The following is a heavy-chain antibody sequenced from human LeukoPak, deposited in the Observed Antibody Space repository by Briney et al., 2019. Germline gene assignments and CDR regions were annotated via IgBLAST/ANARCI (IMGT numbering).Heavy chain of an antibody. D-gene: IGHD3-16*01. V-gene: IGHV4-39*01. J-gene: IGHJ3*02. Sequence: SETLSLTCTVSGGSISSSTYYWGWIRQPPGKGLEWIGNIYYTGSAYYNPSLKSRVTISIDTSKNQFSLKLSSVTAADTAVYYCARLPYYDRTFDIWGQGTMVTASS. CDR1: GGSISSSTYY. CDR2: IYYTGSA. CDR3: ARLPYYDRTFDI.